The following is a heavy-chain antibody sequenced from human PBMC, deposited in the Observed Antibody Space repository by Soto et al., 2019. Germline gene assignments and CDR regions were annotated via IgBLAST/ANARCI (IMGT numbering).Heavy chain of an antibody. Sequence: QVQLVQSGAEVKKPGASVKVSCKASGYTFTNYDINWVRQTTGQGLEGMGWMNPISGDTGYAQKFQGRVTMTTNTTINTAYMELSSLTFEDTAIYSCARAPRNWGFDLGGQGTLVIVSS. D-gene: IGHD3-16*01. CDR2: MNPISGDT. CDR1: GYTFTNYD. CDR3: ARAPRNWGFDL. J-gene: IGHJ4*02. V-gene: IGHV1-8*01.